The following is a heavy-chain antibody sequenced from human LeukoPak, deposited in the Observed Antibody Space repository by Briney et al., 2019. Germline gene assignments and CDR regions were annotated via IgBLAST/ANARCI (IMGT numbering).Heavy chain of an antibody. CDR3: ARGRIAKIVVVHSFQYGMDV. J-gene: IGHJ6*02. Sequence: SETLSLTCDVFGGSFTDYFWTWIRQSPGKGLEWIGEINDYSGNTNYNPSLNSRVSISLEKSKNQFSLELRSATAADTAVYYCARGRIAKIVVVHSFQYGMDVWGQGTTVTVSS. V-gene: IGHV4-34*01. D-gene: IGHD3-22*01. CDR1: GGSFTDYF. CDR2: INDYSGNT.